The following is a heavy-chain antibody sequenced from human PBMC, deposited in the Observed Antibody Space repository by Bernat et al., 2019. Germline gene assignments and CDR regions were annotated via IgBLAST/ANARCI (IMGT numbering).Heavy chain of an antibody. CDR1: GGSISSYY. J-gene: IGHJ4*02. D-gene: IGHD1-26*01. Sequence: QVQLQESGPGLVKPSETLSLTCTVSGGSISSYYWSWIRQPPGKGLEWIGYIYYSGSTNYNPSLKSRVTISVDTSKNQFSLKLSSVTAADTAVYYCGGGGRRAWELLRRSFDYWGQGTLVTVSS. CDR3: GGGGRRAWELLRRSFDY. V-gene: IGHV4-59*01. CDR2: IYYSGST.